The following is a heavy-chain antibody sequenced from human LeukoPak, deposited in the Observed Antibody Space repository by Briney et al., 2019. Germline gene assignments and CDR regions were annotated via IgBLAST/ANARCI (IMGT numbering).Heavy chain of an antibody. V-gene: IGHV3-30*03. CDR1: GFTFSSYG. CDR3: APGLSYFDY. CDR2: ISYDGSNK. J-gene: IGHJ4*02. Sequence: GGFLRLSCAASGFTFSSYGMHWVRQAPGKGLEWVAVISYDGSNKYYADSVKGRFTISRDNSKNMLYLQMNSLRAEDTAVYYCAPGLSYFDYWGQGTLVTVSS.